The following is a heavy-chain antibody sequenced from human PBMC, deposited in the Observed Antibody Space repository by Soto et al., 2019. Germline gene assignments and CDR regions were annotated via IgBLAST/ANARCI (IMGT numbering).Heavy chain of an antibody. CDR1: GYTFTSYY. V-gene: IGHV1-46*03. CDR2: INPSGGST. CDR3: ARFLTAGGWFDP. J-gene: IGHJ5*02. D-gene: IGHD3-10*01. Sequence: QVQLVQSGAEVRKPGASVKVSCKASGYTFTSYYMHWVRQAPGQGLEWMGRINPSGGSTTYAQKFQGRVTLTRDTSTSTVYMELSSLRSEDTAVYYCARFLTAGGWFDPWGQGTLVTVSS.